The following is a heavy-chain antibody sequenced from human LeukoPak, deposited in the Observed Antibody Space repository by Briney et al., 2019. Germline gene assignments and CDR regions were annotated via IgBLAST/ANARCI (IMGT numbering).Heavy chain of an antibody. CDR1: GYTFNRHG. V-gene: IGHV1-18*01. CDR3: ARDPSNTSGWYIYFDY. CDR2: NSAYNGDT. D-gene: IGHD6-19*01. Sequence: ASVKVSCKASGYTFNRHGISWARQAPGQGLEWMGCNSAYNGDTRYAQKFQGRVTLTIDTSTSTAYMELRSLTSDDTAMYYCARDPSNTSGWYIYFDYWGQGTPVTVSS. J-gene: IGHJ4*02.